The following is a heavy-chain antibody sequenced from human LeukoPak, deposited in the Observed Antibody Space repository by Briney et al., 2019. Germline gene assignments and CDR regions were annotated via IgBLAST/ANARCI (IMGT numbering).Heavy chain of an antibody. CDR2: ISSSGSTI. V-gene: IGHV3-48*03. CDR3: ARDQAGRHSDY. J-gene: IGHJ4*02. CDR1: GFTFSSYE. D-gene: IGHD6-13*01. Sequence: PGGSLRLSCAASGFTFSSYEMNWVRQAPGKGLEWVSYISSSGSTIYYADSVKGRFTISRDNAKNSLYLQMNSLRAEDSAVYYCARDQAGRHSDYRGQGTLVTVSS.